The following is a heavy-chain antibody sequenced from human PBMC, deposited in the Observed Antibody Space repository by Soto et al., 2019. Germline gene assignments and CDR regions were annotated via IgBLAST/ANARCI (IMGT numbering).Heavy chain of an antibody. Sequence: QVQLVQSGAEVKKPGASVKVFCKASGYTFTDYAIHWVRQAPGQRLELRGWIAPGNGNTKYSQNFQGRVTITRDTSATTAYMELSSLRSEDTAVYYCAKGSRMWTPDYWGQGTLVTVSS. CDR1: GYTFTDYA. D-gene: IGHD2-21*01. V-gene: IGHV1-3*01. CDR3: AKGSRMWTPDY. J-gene: IGHJ4*02. CDR2: IAPGNGNT.